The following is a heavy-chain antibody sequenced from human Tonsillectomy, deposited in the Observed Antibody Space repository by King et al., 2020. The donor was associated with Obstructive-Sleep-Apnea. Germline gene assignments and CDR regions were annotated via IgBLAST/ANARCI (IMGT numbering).Heavy chain of an antibody. CDR2: ISGSGSSA. V-gene: IGHV3-23*04. Sequence: VQLVESGGGLVQPGGSLRLSCVASVASEFTFRSYAMNWVRQTPGKGLDWVSTISGSGSSANYADSVKGRFTISRDNSNNTVYLQMNSLTAEDTAVYFCAKGSVVGYDAFDMWGQGTMVTVSS. D-gene: IGHD2-21*01. CDR3: AKGSVVGYDAFDM. CDR1: VASEFTFRSYA. J-gene: IGHJ3*02.